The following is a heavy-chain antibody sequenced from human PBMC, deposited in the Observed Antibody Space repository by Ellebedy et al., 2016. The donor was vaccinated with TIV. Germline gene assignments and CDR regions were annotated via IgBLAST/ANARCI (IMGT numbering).Heavy chain of an antibody. CDR1: GYTFTSYG. CDR3: ARAGLLVVVVAAPNYYHGMDV. J-gene: IGHJ6*02. Sequence: AASVKVSCKASGYTFTSYGISWVRQAPGQGLEWMGWISAYNGNTNYAQKLQGRVTMTTHTSTSTAYMELRSLRSDDTAVYYCARAGLLVVVVAAPNYYHGMDVWGQGTTVTVSS. CDR2: ISAYNGNT. V-gene: IGHV1-18*04. D-gene: IGHD2-15*01.